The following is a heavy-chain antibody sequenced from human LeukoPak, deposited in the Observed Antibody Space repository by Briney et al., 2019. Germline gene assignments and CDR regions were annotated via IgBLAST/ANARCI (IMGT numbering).Heavy chain of an antibody. J-gene: IGHJ4*02. Sequence: ASVKVSCKASGYTFVSHDINWARQATGQGLEWMGRMNPNSGNTDYAQKFQGRVTMTRNTSISTAYMELSSLRSEDTAVYYCARGIEMSASPWGQGTLVTVSS. CDR1: GYTFVSHD. V-gene: IGHV1-8*01. CDR2: MNPNSGNT. CDR3: ARGIEMSASP. D-gene: IGHD5-24*01.